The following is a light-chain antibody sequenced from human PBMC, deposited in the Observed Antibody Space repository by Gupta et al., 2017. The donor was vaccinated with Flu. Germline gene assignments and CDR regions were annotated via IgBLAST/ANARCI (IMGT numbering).Light chain of an antibody. CDR2: VND. CDR3: QSFDNTLTSWWI. Sequence: TISGAGTSSNIVAVYNVHWYQPLPETAPNLILSVNDVRPSGVPARCSGSKSGTSASLVITGLQPEEEADYYCQSFDNTLTSWWIFGGGTKVTVL. V-gene: IGLV1-40*01. CDR1: SSNIVAVYN. J-gene: IGLJ2*01.